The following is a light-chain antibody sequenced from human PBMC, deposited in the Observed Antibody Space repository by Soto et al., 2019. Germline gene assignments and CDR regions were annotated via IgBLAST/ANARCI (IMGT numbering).Light chain of an antibody. J-gene: IGKJ3*01. Sequence: EIVMTQSPATLSVSPGGRATLSCRASQSVNINLAWYQQKPGQSPRLLVYGSSTRATGSPARFSGRGSGTEFTLTISSLQSEDFAVYYCQQYNNWPPLITFGPGTKVDIK. CDR3: QQYNNWPPLIT. V-gene: IGKV3-15*01. CDR1: QSVNIN. CDR2: GSS.